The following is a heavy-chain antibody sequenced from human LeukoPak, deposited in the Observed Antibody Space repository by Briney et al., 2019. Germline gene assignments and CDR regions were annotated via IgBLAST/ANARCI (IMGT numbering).Heavy chain of an antibody. CDR1: GYTFTSYY. J-gene: IGHJ6*03. CDR2: INPNSGNT. Sequence: ASVKVSRKASGYTFTSYYIHWVRQATGQGLEWMGWINPNSGNTGYAQKFQGRVTMTRNTSISTAYMELSSLRSEDTAVYYCSRYYYSYMDVWGKGTTVTISS. CDR3: SRYYYSYMDV. V-gene: IGHV1-8*01.